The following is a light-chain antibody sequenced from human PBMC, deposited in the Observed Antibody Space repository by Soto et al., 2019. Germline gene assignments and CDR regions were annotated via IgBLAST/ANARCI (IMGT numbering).Light chain of an antibody. CDR3: QQYYSTPPG. V-gene: IGKV1-5*03. J-gene: IGKJ4*01. CDR2: KAS. Sequence: DIQMTQSPSTLSVSVGDRVTITCRASESISSWLAWYQQKPGKAPKLLMYKASSLESGVPSRFSGSGSGTDFTLTISSLQAEDVAVYYCQQYYSTPPGFGGGTKVDIK. CDR1: ESISSW.